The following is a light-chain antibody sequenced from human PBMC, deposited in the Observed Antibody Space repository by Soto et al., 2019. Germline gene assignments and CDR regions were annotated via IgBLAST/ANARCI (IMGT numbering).Light chain of an antibody. CDR1: SGHSSYA. CDR3: QTWGTGIRV. Sequence: QSVLTQSPSGSTSLGASVKLTSTLSSGHSSYAIAWHQQQPEKGPRYLMKLNSDGSHSKGDGIPDRFSGSSSGAERYLTISSLQSEDEADYYCQTWGTGIRVFGGGTKVTVL. V-gene: IGLV4-69*01. CDR2: LNSDGSH. J-gene: IGLJ2*01.